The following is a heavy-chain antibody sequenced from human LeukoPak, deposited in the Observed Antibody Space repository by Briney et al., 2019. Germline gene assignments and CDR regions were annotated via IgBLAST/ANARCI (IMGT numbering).Heavy chain of an antibody. CDR3: ARGDDYGDYWGLY. D-gene: IGHD4-17*01. J-gene: IGHJ4*02. CDR1: GYTFTKYG. V-gene: IGHV1-18*01. CDR2: ISTYNGNT. Sequence: ASVKVSCKASGYTFTKYGITWVRQAPGQGLEWMGWISTYNGNTNYAQKLQGRVTMTTDTSRSTAYMELRSLISDDAAVYYCARGDDYGDYWGLYWGQGTLVTVSS.